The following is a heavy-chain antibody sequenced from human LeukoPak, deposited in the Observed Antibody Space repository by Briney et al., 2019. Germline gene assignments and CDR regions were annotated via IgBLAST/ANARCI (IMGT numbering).Heavy chain of an antibody. V-gene: IGHV3-48*03. Sequence: GGSLRLSCAASGFTFSSYEMNWVRQAPGKGLEWVSYISSSGSTIYYADSVKGRFTISRDNAKNSLYLQVNSLRAEDTAVYYCARDHRYFDWLADYWGQGTLVTVSS. CDR1: GFTFSSYE. D-gene: IGHD3-9*01. J-gene: IGHJ4*02. CDR3: ARDHRYFDWLADY. CDR2: ISSSGSTI.